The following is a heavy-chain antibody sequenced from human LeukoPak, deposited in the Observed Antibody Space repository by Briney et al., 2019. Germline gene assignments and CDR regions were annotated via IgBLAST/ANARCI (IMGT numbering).Heavy chain of an antibody. V-gene: IGHV1-2*06. CDR2: INPNTGGT. CDR3: AKVPPSITAAGNWLGP. J-gene: IGHJ5*02. Sequence: ASVRVSCKASGYTFTGYYIHWVRQAPGQGLEWMGRINPNTGGTDYAQKFQGRVTMTRDTSITTAYMELSRLTSDDTAIYYCAKVPPSITAAGNWLGPWGQGALVTVSS. D-gene: IGHD6-13*01. CDR1: GYTFTGYY.